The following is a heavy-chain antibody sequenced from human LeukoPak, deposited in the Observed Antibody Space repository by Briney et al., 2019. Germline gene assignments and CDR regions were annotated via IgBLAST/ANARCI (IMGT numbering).Heavy chain of an antibody. D-gene: IGHD6-19*01. CDR2: ISAYNGNT. CDR3: ARSGGVYSRGWSHAAFDIWGQGSSSGWSHAAFDI. Sequence: GASVKVSCKASGYTFTSYGISWVRQAPGQGLEWMGWISAYNGNTNYAQKLQGRVTMTTDTSTSTAYTELRSLRSDDTAVYYCARSGGVYSRGWSHAAFDIWGQGSSSGWSHAAFDIWGQGTMVTVSS. CDR1: GYTFTSYG. J-gene: IGHJ3*02. V-gene: IGHV1-18*01.